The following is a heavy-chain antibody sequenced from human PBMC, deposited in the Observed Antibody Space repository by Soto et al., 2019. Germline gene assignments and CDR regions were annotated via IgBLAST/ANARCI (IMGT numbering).Heavy chain of an antibody. CDR2: MNLNGGNT. J-gene: IGHJ6*03. D-gene: IGHD3-10*01. Sequence: QVQLVQSGAEVKKPGASVKVSCKASGDTFTGDEITWVRQATGQGLEWMGWMNLNGGNTGYAQTFQGRVARTGNPSISTAYMELSSLRSEDAAVYYCARVPRGFRYFYYLDVWGKGTTVIVSS. CDR1: GDTFTGDE. CDR3: ARVPRGFRYFYYLDV. V-gene: IGHV1-8*01.